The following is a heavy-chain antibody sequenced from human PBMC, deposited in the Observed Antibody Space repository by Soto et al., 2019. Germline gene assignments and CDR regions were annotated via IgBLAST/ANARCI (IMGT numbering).Heavy chain of an antibody. CDR1: GYTFTSYG. D-gene: IGHD6-6*01. CDR2: ISAYNGNT. CDR3: ARDRKAYSSSWWNYYYYGMDV. J-gene: IGHJ6*02. Sequence: SGKVSFKGSGYTFTSYGISWVRQAPGQGLEWMGWISAYNGNTNYAQKLQGRVTMTTDTSTSTAYMELRSLRSDDTAVYYCARDRKAYSSSWWNYYYYGMDVWGQGTTVTVSS. V-gene: IGHV1-18*01.